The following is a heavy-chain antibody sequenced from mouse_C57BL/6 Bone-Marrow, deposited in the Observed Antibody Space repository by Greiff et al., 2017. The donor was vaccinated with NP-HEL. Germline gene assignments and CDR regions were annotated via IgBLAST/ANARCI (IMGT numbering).Heavy chain of an antibody. CDR2: ISYDGSN. D-gene: IGHD2-3*01. CDR3: ARDFY. CDR1: GYSITSGYY. V-gene: IGHV3-6*01. J-gene: IGHJ3*01. Sequence: EVQLVESGPGLVKPSQSLSLTCSVTGYSITSGYYWNWIRQFPGNKLEWMGYISYDGSNNYNPSLKNRISITRDTSKNQFFLKLNSVTTEDTATYYCARDFYWGQGTLVTVSA.